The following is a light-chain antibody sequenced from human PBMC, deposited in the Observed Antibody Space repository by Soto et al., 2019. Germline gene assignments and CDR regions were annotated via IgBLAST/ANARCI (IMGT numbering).Light chain of an antibody. Sequence: DIQMAQSPSTLSASIGDRVAITCRASDNIGPWVAWYQQQPGKAPKLLIYKASTLETGAPSRFAGSGAGPGCTRTISSLQPEDVATYDCPQSYSTPRTFGQGTKVDIK. J-gene: IGKJ1*01. V-gene: IGKV1-5*03. CDR3: PQSYSTPRT. CDR2: KAS. CDR1: DNIGPW.